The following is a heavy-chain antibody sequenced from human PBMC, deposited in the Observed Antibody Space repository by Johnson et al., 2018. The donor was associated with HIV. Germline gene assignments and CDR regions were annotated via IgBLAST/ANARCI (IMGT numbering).Heavy chain of an antibody. CDR3: AKHPSMGADAFDI. Sequence: MQLVESGGGLVKPGGSLRLSCAVSGFTFSDAWMTWVRQAPGKGLEWVSAISGSGGSTYYADSRRGRFHISRDNPKNTLYLQMNSLRAEDTGVYYCAKHPSMGADAFDIWGQGTMVTVSS. D-gene: IGHD3-16*01. J-gene: IGHJ3*02. CDR2: ISGSGGST. V-gene: IGHV3-23*04. CDR1: GFTFSDAW.